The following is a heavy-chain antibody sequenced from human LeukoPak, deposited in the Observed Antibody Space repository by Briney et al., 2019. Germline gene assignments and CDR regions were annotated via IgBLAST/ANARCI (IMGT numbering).Heavy chain of an antibody. CDR2: ISGSGGST. CDR3: ARGLLRDGYTYTYSFDY. V-gene: IGHV3-23*01. Sequence: GGSLRLSCAASGFTFSSYAMSWVRQAPGKGLEWVSAISGSGGSTYYADSVKGRFTISRDSTKNTIYLQMNNLRAEDTAVYYCARGLLRDGYTYTYSFDYWGQGALVTVSS. D-gene: IGHD5-18*01. CDR1: GFTFSSYA. J-gene: IGHJ4*02.